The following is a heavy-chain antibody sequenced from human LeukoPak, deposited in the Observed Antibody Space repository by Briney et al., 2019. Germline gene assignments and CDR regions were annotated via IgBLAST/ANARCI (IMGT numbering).Heavy chain of an antibody. Sequence: GESLKISCEASGYTYTSYDINWVRQATGQGLEWMGWMNPSSGNSGYAQKFQGRLTMTRNTSISTAYMELNSLISEDTAVYYCAREYSRTIDYWGQGTLATVSS. D-gene: IGHD2-15*01. V-gene: IGHV1-8*01. CDR2: MNPSSGNS. CDR1: GYTYTSYD. J-gene: IGHJ4*02. CDR3: AREYSRTIDY.